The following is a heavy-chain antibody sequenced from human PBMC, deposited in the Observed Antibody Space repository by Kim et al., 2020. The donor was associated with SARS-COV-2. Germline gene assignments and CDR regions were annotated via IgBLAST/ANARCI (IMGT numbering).Heavy chain of an antibody. CDR2: IYYSGST. V-gene: IGHV4-31*03. D-gene: IGHD4-17*01. CDR3: ARDRATVTTAYYYYYGMDV. J-gene: IGHJ6*02. CDR1: GGSISSGGYY. Sequence: SETLSLTCTVSGGSISSGGYYWSWIRQHPEKGLEWIGYIYYSGSTYYNPSLKSRVTISVDTSKNQFSLKLSSVTAADTAVYYCARDRATVTTAYYYYYGMDVWGQGTTVTVSS.